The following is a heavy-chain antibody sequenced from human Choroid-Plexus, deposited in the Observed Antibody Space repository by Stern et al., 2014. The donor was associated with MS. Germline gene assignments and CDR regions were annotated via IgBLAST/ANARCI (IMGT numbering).Heavy chain of an antibody. Sequence: VQLVQSAAEVRNPGESLKISCKGSGYNFTDYWIGWVRQMPGKGLEGMGIIYPGDSDTRYSPSFQGQVTISADKSISTAYLQWSTLKASDTAMFYCVTSPSGTYAYWGQGTLVTVSS. CDR2: IYPGDSDT. D-gene: IGHD3-10*01. J-gene: IGHJ4*02. CDR3: VTSPSGTYAY. V-gene: IGHV5-51*03. CDR1: GYNFTDYW.